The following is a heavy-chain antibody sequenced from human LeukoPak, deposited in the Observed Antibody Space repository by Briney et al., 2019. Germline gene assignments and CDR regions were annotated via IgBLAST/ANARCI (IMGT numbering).Heavy chain of an antibody. CDR2: IYYSGST. CDR1: GGSISSGDYY. CDR3: ARGPPGYWDYDSSGYTAPPYWYFDL. Sequence: SETLSLTCTVSGGSISSGDYYWSWIRQPPGKGLEWIGYIYYSGSTYYNPSLKSRVTISVDTSKNQFSLKLGSVTAADTAVYYCARGPPGYWDYDSSGYTAPPYWYFDLWGRGTLVTVSS. V-gene: IGHV4-30-4*01. D-gene: IGHD3-22*01. J-gene: IGHJ2*01.